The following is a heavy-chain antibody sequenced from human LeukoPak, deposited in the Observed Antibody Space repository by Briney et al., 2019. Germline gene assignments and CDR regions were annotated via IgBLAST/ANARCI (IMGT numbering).Heavy chain of an antibody. Sequence: PSETLSLTCTVSGGSISNYYWSWIRQPAGKGLEWIGRINTSGSTNYNPSLESRVSLSVDTSNNQFSLKLNSVTAADPAVYFCARSRGTALITRFDYWGQGTLVTVSS. CDR2: INTSGST. CDR1: GGSISNYY. J-gene: IGHJ4*02. D-gene: IGHD5-18*01. V-gene: IGHV4-4*07. CDR3: ARSRGTALITRFDY.